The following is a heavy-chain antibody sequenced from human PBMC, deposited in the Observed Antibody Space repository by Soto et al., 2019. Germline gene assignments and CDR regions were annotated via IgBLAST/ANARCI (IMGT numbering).Heavy chain of an antibody. CDR3: ARDPRSGYESGLDY. D-gene: IGHD5-12*01. CDR2: ISYDGSNK. CDR1: GFTFSSYA. J-gene: IGHJ4*02. Sequence: QVQLVESGGGVVQPGRSLRLSCAASGFTFSSYAMHWVRQAPGKGLEWVAVISYDGSNKYYADSVKGRFTISRDNSKNTLYLQMNSLRAEDTAVYYCARDPRSGYESGLDYWGQGTLVTVSS. V-gene: IGHV3-30-3*01.